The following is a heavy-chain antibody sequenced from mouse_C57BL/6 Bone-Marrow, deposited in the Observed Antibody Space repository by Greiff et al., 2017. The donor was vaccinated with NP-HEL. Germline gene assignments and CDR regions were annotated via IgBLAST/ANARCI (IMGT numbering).Heavy chain of an antibody. CDR2: ISSGGSYT. J-gene: IGHJ2*01. CDR1: GFTFSSYG. V-gene: IGHV5-6*02. Sequence: DVMLVESGGDLVKPGGSLKLSCAASGFTFSSYGMSWVRQTPDKRLEWVATISSGGSYTYYPDSVKGRFTISRDNAKNTLYLQMSSLKSEDTAMYYCARHHYGSRGYFDYWGQGTTLTVSS. D-gene: IGHD1-1*01. CDR3: ARHHYGSRGYFDY.